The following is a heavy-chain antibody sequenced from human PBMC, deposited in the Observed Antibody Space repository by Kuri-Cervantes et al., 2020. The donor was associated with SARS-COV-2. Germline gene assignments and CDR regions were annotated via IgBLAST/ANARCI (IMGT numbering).Heavy chain of an antibody. Sequence: GGSLRLSCAASGFTFSDYYMSWIRQAPGKGLEWVSYISSSGSTIYYADSVKGRFTISRDNAKNSLYLQMNSLRAEDTAVYYCTSGRVTMVRGVIKNYYGMDVWGQGTTVTVSS. CDR1: GFTFSDYY. V-gene: IGHV3-11*01. D-gene: IGHD3-10*01. CDR3: TSGRVTMVRGVIKNYYGMDV. CDR2: ISSSGSTI. J-gene: IGHJ6*02.